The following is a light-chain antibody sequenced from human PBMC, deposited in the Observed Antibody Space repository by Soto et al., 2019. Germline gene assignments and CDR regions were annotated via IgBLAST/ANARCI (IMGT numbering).Light chain of an antibody. V-gene: IGLV2-14*03. J-gene: IGLJ3*02. CDR1: SSDVGAYNY. Sequence: QPVLTQPASVSGSPGQSITISCTGSSSDVGAYNYVSWYQQHPGQAPKLMIYDVNNRPSGVSNRFSGSKSGNTASLTISGLQAEDEADYYCSSYTASSTLVFGGGTKLTVL. CDR3: SSYTASSTLV. CDR2: DVN.